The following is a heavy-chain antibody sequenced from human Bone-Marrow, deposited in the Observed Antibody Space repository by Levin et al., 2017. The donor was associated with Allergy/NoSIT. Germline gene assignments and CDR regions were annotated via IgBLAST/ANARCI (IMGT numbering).Heavy chain of an antibody. CDR2: IYSSGNT. J-gene: IGHJ6*02. CDR1: GASIRSNDYY. Sequence: SQTLSLTCTVSGASIRSNDYYWSWIRQPPGKGLEWIGYIYSSGNTHYNPSLKSRVTMSLDTSKNQISLKLNSVTAAGTAVYYCARDSDYYDSSGYDIVYYRMDVWGQGTTVTVSS. CDR3: ARDSDYYDSSGYDIVYYRMDV. D-gene: IGHD3-22*01. V-gene: IGHV4-30-4*01.